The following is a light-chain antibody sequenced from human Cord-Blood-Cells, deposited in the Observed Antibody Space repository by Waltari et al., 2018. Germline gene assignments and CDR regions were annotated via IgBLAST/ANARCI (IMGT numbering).Light chain of an antibody. CDR3: AASDRVLTGHVG. CDR1: SSNIGSNT. CDR2: TKN. V-gene: IGLV1-44*01. Sequence: QSVLTQPPSASGTPGQRVTISCSGSSSNIGSNTVNWYQQLPVTGPKLPMFTKNQRPSGRPDRFSGYEFCTPASRVISGLQAEEEGDDYCAASDRVLTGHVGVGGGIKLTVL. J-gene: IGLJ2*01.